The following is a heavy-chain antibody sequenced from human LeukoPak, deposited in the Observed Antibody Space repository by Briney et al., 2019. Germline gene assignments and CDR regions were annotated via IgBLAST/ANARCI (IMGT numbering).Heavy chain of an antibody. CDR1: GYTFTSYG. Sequence: ASVKVSCKASGYTFTSYGINWVRQAPGQGLEWMGWISAYNGNTNYAQKLQGRVTMTTDTSTSTAYMELRSLRSDDTAVYYCAREIFSSMRNWFDPWGQGTLVTVSS. D-gene: IGHD6-13*01. CDR2: ISAYNGNT. J-gene: IGHJ5*02. V-gene: IGHV1-18*01. CDR3: AREIFSSMRNWFDP.